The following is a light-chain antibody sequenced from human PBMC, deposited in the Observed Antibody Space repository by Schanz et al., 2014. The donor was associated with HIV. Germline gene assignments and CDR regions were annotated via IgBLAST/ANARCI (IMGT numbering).Light chain of an antibody. CDR2: EVS. Sequence: QSALTQPPSASGSPGQLVTISCTGTSNDVGGYKYVSWYQQSAGRAPRLLIYEVSKRPSGVSNRFSGSKSGNTASLTIYGLQAEDEADYYCCAYSSSATVVFGTGTKLTVL. J-gene: IGLJ1*01. V-gene: IGLV2-14*01. CDR1: SNDVGGYKY. CDR3: CAYSSSATVV.